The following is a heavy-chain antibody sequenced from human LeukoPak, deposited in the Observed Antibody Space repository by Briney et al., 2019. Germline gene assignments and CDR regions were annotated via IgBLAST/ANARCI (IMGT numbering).Heavy chain of an antibody. V-gene: IGHV4-38-2*02. CDR2: IYHNGST. D-gene: IGHD3-22*01. CDR1: GYSISSGYY. Sequence: SETLSLTCTVSGYSISSGYYWGWIRQPPGKGLEWIGSIYHNGSTHYNPSRKSRVTISVATSKTHFSLKMRSLTAAAPASSSCERDSVGYFFNNWFDPWGQGTLVTVSS. J-gene: IGHJ5*02. CDR3: ERDSVGYFFNNWFDP.